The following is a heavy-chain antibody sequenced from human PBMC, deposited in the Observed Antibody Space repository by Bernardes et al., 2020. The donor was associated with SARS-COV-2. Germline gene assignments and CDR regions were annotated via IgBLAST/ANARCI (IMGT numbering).Heavy chain of an antibody. J-gene: IGHJ3*02. CDR3: AHRRLVGTINWSATWAFDI. V-gene: IGHV2-5*02. CDR1: GFSLSTRGEA. CDR2: IYWDDDK. Sequence: SGPTLVKPTQTLTLTCTFSGFSLSTRGEAVGWIRQPPGKALEWLAFIYWDDDKRYSPSLRSRLTIAQGTSKNQVVLTLTNMDPVDTATYYCAHRRLVGTINWSATWAFDIWGQGTMVTVSS. D-gene: IGHD5-12*01.